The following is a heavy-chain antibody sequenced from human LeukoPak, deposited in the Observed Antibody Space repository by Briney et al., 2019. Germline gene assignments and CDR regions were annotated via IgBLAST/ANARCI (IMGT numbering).Heavy chain of an antibody. CDR3: ARGAPYSSSRYR. CDR2: IYYSGST. D-gene: IGHD6-13*01. V-gene: IGHV4-59*01. CDR1: GGSISSYY. Sequence: SETLSLTCTVSGGSISSYYWSWIRQPPGKGLEWIGYIYYSGSTNYNPSLKSRVTISVDTSKNQFSLKLSSVTAADTAVYYCARGAPYSSSRYRWGQGTLVTVSS. J-gene: IGHJ5*02.